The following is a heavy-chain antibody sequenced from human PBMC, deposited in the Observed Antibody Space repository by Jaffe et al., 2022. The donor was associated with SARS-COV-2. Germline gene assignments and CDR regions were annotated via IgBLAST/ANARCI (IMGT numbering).Heavy chain of an antibody. D-gene: IGHD2-21*02. V-gene: IGHV1-2*02. CDR3: ARGEVVTGLEY. CDR2: VIPKSGGT. J-gene: IGHJ4*02. Sequence: QVQLVQSGTEVKKPGASVKVSCKASGYTFIDYYMHWVRQAPGQGFEWMGWVIPKSGGTNYAQNFQGRVTMTRDTSLSTAYMELNRLTSDDTAVYFCARGEVVTGLEYWGQGTPVTVSS. CDR1: GYTFIDYY.